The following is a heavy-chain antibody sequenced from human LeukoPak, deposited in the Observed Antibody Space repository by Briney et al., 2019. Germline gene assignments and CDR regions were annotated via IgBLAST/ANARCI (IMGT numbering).Heavy chain of an antibody. D-gene: IGHD3-10*01. V-gene: IGHV1-8*03. Sequence: ASVKVSCKASGYTFTSYGISWVRQATGQGLEWMGWMNPNSGNTGYAQKFQGRVTITRNTSISTAYMELSSLRSEDTAVYYCALPGRDDAFDIWGQGTMVTVSS. CDR3: ALPGRDDAFDI. CDR2: MNPNSGNT. CDR1: GYTFTSYG. J-gene: IGHJ3*02.